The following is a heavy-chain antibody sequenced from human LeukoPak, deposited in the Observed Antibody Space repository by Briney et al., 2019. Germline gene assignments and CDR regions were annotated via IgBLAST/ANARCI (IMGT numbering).Heavy chain of an antibody. CDR1: GFTFGNAW. J-gene: IGHJ4*02. D-gene: IGHD2-2*02. CDR2: IKSKTDGGTT. Sequence: GGSLRLSCAASGFTFGNAWMSWVRQAPGKGLEWVGRIKSKTDGGTTDYAAPVKGRFTISRDDSKNTLYLQMNSLKTEDTAVYYCTSWTGCSSTSCYTVGTSEYWGQGTLVTVSS. CDR3: TSWTGCSSTSCYTVGTSEY. V-gene: IGHV3-15*01.